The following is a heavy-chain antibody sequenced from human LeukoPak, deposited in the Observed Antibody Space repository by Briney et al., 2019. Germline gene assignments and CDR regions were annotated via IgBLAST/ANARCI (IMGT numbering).Heavy chain of an antibody. CDR1: GGSIFSSNSY. V-gene: IGHV4-39*07. Sequence: PSETLSLTCTVSGGSIFSSNSYWGWIRQPPGKGLEWIGSIYYSGKTYYNASVKSRVTISVDTSKNQFSLKLSSVTAADTAVYYCARGGRSYYYMDVWGKGTTVTVSS. CDR3: ARGGRSYYYMDV. J-gene: IGHJ6*03. CDR2: IYYSGKT.